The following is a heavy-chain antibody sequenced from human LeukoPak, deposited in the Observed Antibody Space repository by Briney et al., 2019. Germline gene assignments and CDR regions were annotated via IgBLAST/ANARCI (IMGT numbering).Heavy chain of an antibody. J-gene: IGHJ4*02. CDR2: ISGSGGST. D-gene: IGHD2-8*01. CDR1: GFTFSSYA. V-gene: IGHV3-23*01. CDR3: AEVWAVSCLFDH. Sequence: GGSLRLSCAASGFTFSSYAMSWVRQAPGKGLEWVSAISGSGGSTYYADSVKGRFTISRDNSKNTLYLQMNSLRAEDTAVYYCAEVWAVSCLFDHWGQGTLVTVSS.